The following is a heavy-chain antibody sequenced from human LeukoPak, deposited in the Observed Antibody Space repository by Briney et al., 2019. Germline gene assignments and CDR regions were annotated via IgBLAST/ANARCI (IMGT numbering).Heavy chain of an antibody. CDR3: ARLGIAARRDRYGMDV. Sequence: GESLKISCKGSGYSFSSYWIGWVRQMPGKGLEWMGNIYPSDSETRCSPSFQGQVTISVDKSISTAYLQWSSLKASDTAMYYCARLGIAARRDRYGMDVWGQGTTVTVSS. V-gene: IGHV5-51*01. CDR2: IYPSDSET. D-gene: IGHD6-6*01. CDR1: GYSFSSYW. J-gene: IGHJ6*02.